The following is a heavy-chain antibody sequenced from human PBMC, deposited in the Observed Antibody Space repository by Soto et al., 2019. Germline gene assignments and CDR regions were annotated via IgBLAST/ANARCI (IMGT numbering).Heavy chain of an antibody. CDR1: GYTFSGYY. Sequence: QVQLVQSGAEVRRPGASVKVSCKAPGYTFSGYYIHWVRQAPGQGLEWMGWINPNSGCTKYIPKFQGRVTMTWDTSTGTVYMELSGLTSDDTAVYFWARVEETCTGGSCYSKFDYWGQGTLVTVSS. CDR3: ARVEETCTGGSCYSKFDY. CDR2: INPNSGCT. D-gene: IGHD2-15*01. J-gene: IGHJ4*02. V-gene: IGHV1-2*02.